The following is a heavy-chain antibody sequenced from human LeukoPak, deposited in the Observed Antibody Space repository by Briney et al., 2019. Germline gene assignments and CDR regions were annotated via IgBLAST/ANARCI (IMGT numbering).Heavy chain of an antibody. J-gene: IGHJ6*02. Sequence: SETLSLTCTVSGGSISSYYWSWIRRPPGKGLEWIGYIYYSGSTNYNPSLKSRVTISVDTSKNQFSLKLSSVTAADTAVYYCAREMVRGAPKHYYGMDVWGQGTTVTVSS. D-gene: IGHD3-10*01. V-gene: IGHV4-59*01. CDR3: AREMVRGAPKHYYGMDV. CDR1: GGSISSYY. CDR2: IYYSGST.